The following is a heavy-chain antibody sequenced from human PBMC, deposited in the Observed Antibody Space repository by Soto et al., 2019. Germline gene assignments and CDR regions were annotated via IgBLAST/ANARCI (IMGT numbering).Heavy chain of an antibody. D-gene: IGHD1-1*01. CDR1: GASINSSSYY. V-gene: IGHV4-31*01. Sequence: QVQLQESGPGLVKPSETLSLTCTVSGASINSSSYYWSWIRQLPGKGLEWIGSIYFSGSTYYNPSLYSQLTITLVTPQNHSAPKLNTAADADTAVYHYASDNEWEVRLAYWGQGTMVTVSS. J-gene: IGHJ4*02. CDR3: ASDNEWEVRLAY. CDR2: IYFSGST.